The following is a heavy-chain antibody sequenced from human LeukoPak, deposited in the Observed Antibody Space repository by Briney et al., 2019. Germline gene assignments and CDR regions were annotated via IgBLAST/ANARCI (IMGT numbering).Heavy chain of an antibody. D-gene: IGHD3-10*01. CDR2: IYYSGST. J-gene: IGHJ3*02. CDR1: GGSISSSYYY. Sequence: SETLSLTCTVSGGSISSSYYYWGWIRQPPGKGLEWIGSIYYSGSTYYNPSLKSRVTISVDTSKNQFSLKLSSVTAADTAVYYCARTPAVRGAPGSRIAFDIWGQGTMVTVSS. CDR3: ARTPAVRGAPGSRIAFDI. V-gene: IGHV4-39*07.